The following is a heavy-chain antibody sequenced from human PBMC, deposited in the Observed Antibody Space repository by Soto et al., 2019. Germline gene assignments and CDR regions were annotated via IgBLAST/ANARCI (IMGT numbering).Heavy chain of an antibody. J-gene: IGHJ5*02. CDR3: ATVATNSYNWVDP. CDR2: INSDGTKT. D-gene: IGHD5-12*01. V-gene: IGHV3-74*01. Sequence: EVQLVESGGTLVQPGGSLRLSCAASGFTFNTYWMHWVRQAPGKGLVWVSRINSDGTKTTYADSVKGRFTISRDNAKNTVCLQMNSLRAEDSAVYYCATVATNSYNWVDPWGQGTLVTVSS. CDR1: GFTFNTYW.